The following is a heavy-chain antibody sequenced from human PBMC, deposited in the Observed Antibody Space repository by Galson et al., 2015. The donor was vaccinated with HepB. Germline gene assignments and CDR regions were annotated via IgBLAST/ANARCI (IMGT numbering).Heavy chain of an antibody. Sequence: SVKVSCKASGYTFTSYAMHWVRQAPGQRLEWMGWINAGNGNTKYSQKFQGRVTITRDTSASTAYMELSSLRSEDTAVYYCARGGSPLITFGGSFDYWGQGTLVTVSS. D-gene: IGHD3-16*01. V-gene: IGHV1-3*01. CDR1: GYTFTSYA. CDR3: ARGGSPLITFGGSFDY. CDR2: INAGNGNT. J-gene: IGHJ4*02.